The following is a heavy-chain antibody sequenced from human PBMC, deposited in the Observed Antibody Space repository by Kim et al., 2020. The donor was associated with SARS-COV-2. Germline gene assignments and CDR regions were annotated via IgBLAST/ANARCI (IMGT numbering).Heavy chain of an antibody. Sequence: TRYSQKFQGRLTITRDPSASTVYMELSSLRSEDTATYFCTREVVGDGLDYWGQGALVTVSA. V-gene: IGHV1-3*01. CDR3: TREVVGDGLDY. D-gene: IGHD4-17*01. CDR2: T. J-gene: IGHJ4*02.